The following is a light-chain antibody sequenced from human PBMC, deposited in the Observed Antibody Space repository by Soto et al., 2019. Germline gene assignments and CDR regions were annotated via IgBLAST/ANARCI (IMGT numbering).Light chain of an antibody. CDR1: SSKLGAGYD. Sequence: QSVLTQPPSVSGAPGQRVTLSCTGNSSKLGAGYDVHWYKQVPGAAPKLVIFGNRNRPSGVPERFSGSKSGTSASLAITGLQAEDEADYYCQAYDYSLTASVFGGGTKLTVL. CDR2: GNR. V-gene: IGLV1-40*01. J-gene: IGLJ3*02. CDR3: QAYDYSLTASV.